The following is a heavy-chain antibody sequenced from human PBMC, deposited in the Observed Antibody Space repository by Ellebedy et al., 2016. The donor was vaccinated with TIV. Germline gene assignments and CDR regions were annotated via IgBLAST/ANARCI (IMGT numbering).Heavy chain of an antibody. D-gene: IGHD6-13*01. V-gene: IGHV4-59*08. CDR2: IYYSGST. Sequence: SETLSLTCTVSGGSISSYYWSWIRQPPGKGLEWIGYIYYSGSTNYNPSLKSRVTISVDTSKNQFSLKLSSVTAADTAVYYCARLFSPKAAGRDYWGQGTLVTVSS. CDR3: ARLFSPKAAGRDY. CDR1: GGSISSYY. J-gene: IGHJ4*02.